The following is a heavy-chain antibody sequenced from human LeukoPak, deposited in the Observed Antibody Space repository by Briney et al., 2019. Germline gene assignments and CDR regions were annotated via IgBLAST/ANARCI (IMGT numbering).Heavy chain of an antibody. J-gene: IGHJ4*02. CDR2: TYYRSKWYT. V-gene: IGHV6-1*01. CDR1: GDSISTNTAA. Sequence: SQTLSLTCATSGDSISTNTAAWNWIRQSPSRGLEWLGRTYYRSKWYTDYAVSVKSRITINPDTSKNQFSLQLNSVTPEDTAVYFCARDGWPAFDYWGQGTLVTVSS. CDR3: ARDGWPAFDY. D-gene: IGHD2-15*01.